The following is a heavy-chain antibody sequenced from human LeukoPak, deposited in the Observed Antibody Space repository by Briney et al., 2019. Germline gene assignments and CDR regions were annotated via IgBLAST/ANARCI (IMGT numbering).Heavy chain of an antibody. D-gene: IGHD1-26*01. CDR3: ARDLHPRYYLPDY. CDR1: AFAFSSNW. CDR2: IKEDGSET. J-gene: IGHJ4*02. V-gene: IGHV3-7*04. Sequence: GGSLRLSCVASAFAFSSNWMSWVRQAPGKRLGCVVSIKEDGSETYYVDSVKGRFTISRDKAKNSLYLQMSSLRAEDTAVYYCARDLHPRYYLPDYWGQGTLVTVSS.